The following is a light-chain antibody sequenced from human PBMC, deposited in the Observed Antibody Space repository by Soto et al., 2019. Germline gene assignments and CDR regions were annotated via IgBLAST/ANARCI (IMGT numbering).Light chain of an antibody. CDR1: QSIGLA. CDR3: HQYNNWPPWT. CDR2: GAS. Sequence: EIVLTQSPGTLSLSPGERATLACRASQSIGLAIAWYQHKPGQAPRLLIYGASTRATGIPARFSGSGSGTEFTLTISSLQSEDYAVYYCHQYNNWPPWTFGQGTKVDIK. J-gene: IGKJ1*01. V-gene: IGKV3-15*01.